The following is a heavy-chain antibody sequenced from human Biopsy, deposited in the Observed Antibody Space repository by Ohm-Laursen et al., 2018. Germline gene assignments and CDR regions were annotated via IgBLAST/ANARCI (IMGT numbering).Heavy chain of an antibody. J-gene: IGHJ6*02. CDR3: ARGGSGSGYYGMDV. CDR2: IIPIVGIT. V-gene: IGHV1-69*04. D-gene: IGHD3-10*01. Sequence: EASVKVSCKPSGDTFSRSAFFWVRQAPGQGLVYLGRIIPIVGITNHAQTFQGRITLTADKSTFMVYMELSRLRSDDTAIYYCARGGSGSGYYGMDVWGQGATVSVSS. CDR1: GDTFSRSA.